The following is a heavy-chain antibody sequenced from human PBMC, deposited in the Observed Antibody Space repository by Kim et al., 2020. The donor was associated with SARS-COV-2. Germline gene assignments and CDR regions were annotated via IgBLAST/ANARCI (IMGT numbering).Heavy chain of an antibody. V-gene: IGHV3-23*01. J-gene: IGHJ4*02. CDR2: ISGSGGST. CDR1: GCACSSYA. D-gene: IGHD5-18*01. CDR3: AKEVTVDTAMVSPFDY. Sequence: GGSLRLSCAASGCACSSYAMSWVRQAPGKGLEWGSAISGSGGSTYYADSVKGRFTISRDNSKNTLYPQMNSLRAEDTAVYYCAKEVTVDTAMVSPFDYLGQGTLVTFSS.